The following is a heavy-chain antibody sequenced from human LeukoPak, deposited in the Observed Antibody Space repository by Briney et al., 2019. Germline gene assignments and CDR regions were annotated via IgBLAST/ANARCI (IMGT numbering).Heavy chain of an antibody. V-gene: IGHV4-59*08. Sequence: ASETLSLTCIVSGGSISNYHWSWIRQPPGKRLEWIGYIYYSGSTNYNPSLKSRVTISVDTSKNQFSLKLSSVTAADTAVYYCARGYGGNSGIGFDYWGQGTLVTVSS. D-gene: IGHD4-23*01. CDR3: ARGYGGNSGIGFDY. CDR2: IYYSGST. CDR1: GGSISNYH. J-gene: IGHJ4*02.